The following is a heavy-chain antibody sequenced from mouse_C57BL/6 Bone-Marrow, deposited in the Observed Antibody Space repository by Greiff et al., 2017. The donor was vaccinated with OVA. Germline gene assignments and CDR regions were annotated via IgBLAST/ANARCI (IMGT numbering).Heavy chain of an antibody. CDR1: GFTFSSYA. CDR2: ISDGGSYT. V-gene: IGHV5-4*03. Sequence: EVKVVESGGGLVKPGGSLKLSCAASGFTFSSYAMSWVRQTPEKRLEWVATISDGGSYTYYPDNVQGRFTISRDNAKNNLYLQMSHLKSEDTAMYYCARFPYYFDYWGQGTTLTVSS. J-gene: IGHJ2*01. CDR3: ARFPYYFDY.